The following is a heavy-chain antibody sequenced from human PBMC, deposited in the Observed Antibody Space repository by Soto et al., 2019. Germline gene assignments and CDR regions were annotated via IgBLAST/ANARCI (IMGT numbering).Heavy chain of an antibody. D-gene: IGHD2-15*01. CDR3: AKDAVAGDGLWLVSE. Sequence: DVQLLESGGGLVQPGGSLRLSCEASGFSFSKYAMVWVRQAPGKGQEWVSGITGSGGTIEHAASVKGRFTISRDNSKNTVYLQMNSLRAEDTAMYYCAKDAVAGDGLWLVSEWGQGTWSPSP. CDR2: ITGSGGTI. CDR1: GFSFSKYA. J-gene: IGHJ4*02. V-gene: IGHV3-23*01.